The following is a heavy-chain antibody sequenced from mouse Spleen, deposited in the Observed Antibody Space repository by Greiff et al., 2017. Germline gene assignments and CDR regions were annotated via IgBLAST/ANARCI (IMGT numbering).Heavy chain of an antibody. V-gene: IGHV5-9-3*01. Sequence: EVQGVESGGGLVKPGGSLKLSCAASGFTFSSYAMSWVRQTPEKRLEWVATISSGGSYTYYPDSVKGRFTISRDNAKNTLYLQMSSLRSEDTAMYYCARLTTVVATNWGQGTTLTVSS. CDR3: ARLTTVVATN. J-gene: IGHJ2*01. CDR2: ISSGGSYT. D-gene: IGHD1-1*01. CDR1: GFTFSSYA.